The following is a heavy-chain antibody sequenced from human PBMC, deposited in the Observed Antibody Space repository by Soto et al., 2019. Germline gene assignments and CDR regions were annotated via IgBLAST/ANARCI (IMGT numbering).Heavy chain of an antibody. V-gene: IGHV3-33*01. CDR3: ARARDSYSSGWLQAGSFYFFGMDV. D-gene: IGHD6-19*01. Sequence: QVLLVESGGGVVQPGGSLRLSCAASGFSFKNYGIHWVRQAPGKGLEWGAVIWFDGSVEYYADSVQGRFTISRDNAKNTVYLLINNVRAEDTVIYYCARARDSYSSGWLQAGSFYFFGMDVWGPGAKVTVSS. CDR1: GFSFKNYG. CDR2: IWFDGSVE. J-gene: IGHJ6*02.